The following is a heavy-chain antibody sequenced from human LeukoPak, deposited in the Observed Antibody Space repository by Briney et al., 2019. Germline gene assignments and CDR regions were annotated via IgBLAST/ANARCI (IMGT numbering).Heavy chain of an antibody. D-gene: IGHD3-22*01. CDR3: AREQEYCESSGDCSGWFDP. Sequence: PSETLSLTCTVSGGSISSYSCSWIWHRPRPGQEWNGYVNNSEITNYNHYPKRRVTISVGPSKIQLSLKMSYVTAADTAVYYCAREQEYCESSGDCSGWFDPWGQGTLVTVSS. CDR2: VNNSEIT. V-gene: IGHV4-59*01. J-gene: IGHJ5*02. CDR1: GGSISSYS.